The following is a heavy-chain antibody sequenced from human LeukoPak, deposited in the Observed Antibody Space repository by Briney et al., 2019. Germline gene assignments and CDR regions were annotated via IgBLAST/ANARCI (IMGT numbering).Heavy chain of an antibody. Sequence: GESLKISCKGSGYSFTSYWIGWVRQMPGKGLEWMGIIYPGDSDTRYSPSFQGQVTISADKSISTAYLQWSSPKASDTAMYYCARQRYSQPYYYYGMDVWGQGTTVTVSS. V-gene: IGHV5-51*01. CDR1: GYSFTSYW. D-gene: IGHD1-20*01. CDR2: IYPGDSDT. J-gene: IGHJ6*02. CDR3: ARQRYSQPYYYYGMDV.